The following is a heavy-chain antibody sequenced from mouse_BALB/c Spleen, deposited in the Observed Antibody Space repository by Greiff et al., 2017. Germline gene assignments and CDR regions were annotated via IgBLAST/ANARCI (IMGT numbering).Heavy chain of an antibody. D-gene: IGHD1-1*01. Sequence: EVQVVESGGGLVKPGGSLKLSCAASGFTFSSYTMSWVRQTPEQRLEWVASISSGGSTYYPDSVKGRFTISRDNDRNILYLQMSSLRSEDTAMYYCARSPMYGGFAYWGQGTLVTVSA. CDR1: GFTFSSYT. J-gene: IGHJ3*01. CDR3: ARSPMYGGFAY. V-gene: IGHV5-6-5*01. CDR2: ISSGGST.